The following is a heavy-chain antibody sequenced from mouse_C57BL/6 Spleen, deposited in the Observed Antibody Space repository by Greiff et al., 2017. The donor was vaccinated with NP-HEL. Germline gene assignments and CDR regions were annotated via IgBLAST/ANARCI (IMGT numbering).Heavy chain of an antibody. J-gene: IGHJ4*01. D-gene: IGHD2-5*01. CDR2: ISSGSSTI. V-gene: IGHV5-17*01. CDR1: GFTFSDYG. Sequence: EVMLVESGGGLVKPGGSLKLSCAASGFTFSDYGMHWVRQAPEKGLEWVAYISSGSSTIYYADTVKGRFTISRDNAKNTLFLQMTSLRSEDTAMYYCAREEYYSNPYAMDYWGQGTSVTVSS. CDR3: AREEYYSNPYAMDY.